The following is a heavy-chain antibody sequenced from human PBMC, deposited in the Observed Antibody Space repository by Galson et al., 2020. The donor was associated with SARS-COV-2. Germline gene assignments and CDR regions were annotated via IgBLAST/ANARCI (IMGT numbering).Heavy chain of an antibody. Sequence: ASVKVSCKASGYTFTGYYMHWVRQAPGQGLEWMGWINPNSGGTNYAQKFQGRVTMTRDTSISTAYMELSRLRSDDTAVYYCARDEYCSSTSCYYYAMDGWGQGTTVTVSS. CDR2: INPNSGGT. J-gene: IGHJ6*02. CDR1: GYTFTGYY. D-gene: IGHD2-2*01. V-gene: IGHV1-2*02. CDR3: ARDEYCSSTSCYYYAMDG.